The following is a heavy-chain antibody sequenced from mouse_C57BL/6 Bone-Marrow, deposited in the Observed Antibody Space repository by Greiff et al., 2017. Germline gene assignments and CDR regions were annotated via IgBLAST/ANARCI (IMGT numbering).Heavy chain of an antibody. D-gene: IGHD1-1*01. CDR3: TREGITTVVATDYAMDY. V-gene: IGHV5-9-1*02. Sequence: EVKLVESREGLVKPGGSLKLSCAASGFTFSSYAMSWVRQTPEKRLEWVAYISSGGDYIYYADTVKGRFTISRDNARNTLYLQMSSLKSEDTAMYYCTREGITTVVATDYAMDYWGQGTSVTVSS. CDR1: GFTFSSYA. CDR2: ISSGGDYI. J-gene: IGHJ4*01.